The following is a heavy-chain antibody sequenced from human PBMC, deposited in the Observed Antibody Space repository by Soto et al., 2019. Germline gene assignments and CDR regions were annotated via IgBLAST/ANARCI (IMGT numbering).Heavy chain of an antibody. CDR2: IYYSGST. D-gene: IGHD3-22*01. CDR1: GGSISSGDYY. Sequence: QVQLQESGPGLVKPSQTLSLTCTVSGGSISSGDYYWSWIRQPPGKGLEWIGYIYYSGSTYYNPSLKSRVTISVDTSKNQFSLKLSSVTAADTAVYYCARDLYYDSSVGIFVDYWGQGTLVTVSS. J-gene: IGHJ4*02. V-gene: IGHV4-30-4*01. CDR3: ARDLYYDSSVGIFVDY.